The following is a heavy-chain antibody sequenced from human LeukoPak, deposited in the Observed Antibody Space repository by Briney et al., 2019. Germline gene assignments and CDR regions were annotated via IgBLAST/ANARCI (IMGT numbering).Heavy chain of an antibody. V-gene: IGHV1-18*01. Sequence: ASVKISCKASGYTFTNYVINWVRQAPGHGLEWMGWISAYNGNTDYAQKPRGRVTMTTDTFTSTAYMELRSLRSDDTAVYYCAREGEYCSGGTCHSPLNWFDPWGQGTLVTVSS. J-gene: IGHJ5*02. D-gene: IGHD2-15*01. CDR1: GYTFTNYV. CDR3: AREGEYCSGGTCHSPLNWFDP. CDR2: ISAYNGNT.